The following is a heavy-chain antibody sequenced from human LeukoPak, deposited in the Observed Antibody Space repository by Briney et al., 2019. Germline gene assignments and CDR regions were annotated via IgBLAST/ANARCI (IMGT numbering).Heavy chain of an antibody. D-gene: IGHD3-22*01. CDR3: ARDGDYDSSGYTRGEFDY. V-gene: IGHV4-39*07. J-gene: IGHJ4*02. Sequence: SETLSLTCTVSGGSISSSSYYWGCIRQPPGKGLEWIGSIYYSGSTYYNPSLKSRVTISVDTSKNQFSLKLSSVTAADTAVYYCARDGDYDSSGYTRGEFDYWGQGTLVTVSS. CDR2: IYYSGST. CDR1: GGSISSSSYY.